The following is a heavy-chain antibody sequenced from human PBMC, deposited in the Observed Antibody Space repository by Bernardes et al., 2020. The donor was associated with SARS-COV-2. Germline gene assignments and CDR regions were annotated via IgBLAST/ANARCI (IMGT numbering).Heavy chain of an antibody. Sequence: GGSLRLSCAVSGFTFSSYWMHWVRQAPGKGLVWVSRISSDASSISYADSVKGRFTISRDNAKNTLYLQMNSLRAEDTAVYYCARGLRSTVPNALDIWGQGKMVTVSS. J-gene: IGHJ3*02. CDR2: ISSDASSI. CDR3: ARGLRSTVPNALDI. CDR1: GFTFSSYW. D-gene: IGHD4-17*01. V-gene: IGHV3-74*01.